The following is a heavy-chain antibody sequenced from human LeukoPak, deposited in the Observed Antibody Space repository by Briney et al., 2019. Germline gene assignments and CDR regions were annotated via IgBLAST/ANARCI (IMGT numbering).Heavy chain of an antibody. J-gene: IGHJ4*02. CDR2: MFGSGST. CDR3: ARGRFPVGYYDH. Sequence: SETLSLTCAVSGGSFNSFYWSWIRQPAGEGLEYIGRMFGSGSTNYSPSLKSRVTISVDTSKNHFSLKLTSVTAADTAVYYCARGRFPVGYYDHWGQGFLVTVSS. D-gene: IGHD3-10*01. V-gene: IGHV4-4*07. CDR1: GGSFNSFY.